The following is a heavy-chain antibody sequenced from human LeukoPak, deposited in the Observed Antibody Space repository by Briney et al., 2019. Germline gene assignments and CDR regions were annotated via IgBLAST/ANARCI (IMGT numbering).Heavy chain of an antibody. CDR2: MNPNSVDT. D-gene: IGHD3-16*01. CDR1: GYTFSSYD. CDR3: ARVRYRLAETYIDY. J-gene: IGHJ4*02. V-gene: IGHV1-8*01. Sequence: ASVKVSCKASGYTFSSYDINWVRQATGQGLEWMGWMNPNSVDTGYAQKFQGRVTMTRNNSIRTAYMELSSLRSEDTAVYYCARVRYRLAETYIDYWGQGTLVTVSS.